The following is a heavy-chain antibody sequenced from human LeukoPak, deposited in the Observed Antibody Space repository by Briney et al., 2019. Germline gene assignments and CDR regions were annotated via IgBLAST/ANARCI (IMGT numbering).Heavy chain of an antibody. CDR2: IYYSGST. CDR1: GGSISSSSYY. V-gene: IGHV4-39*07. Sequence: SETLSLTCTVSGGSISSSSYYWGWIRQPPGKGLEWIGSIYYSGSTYYNPSLKSRVTISVDTSKNQFSLKLSSVTAADTAVYYCARDREVIAAAEGYWFDPWGQGTLVTVSS. D-gene: IGHD6-13*01. J-gene: IGHJ5*02. CDR3: ARDREVIAAAEGYWFDP.